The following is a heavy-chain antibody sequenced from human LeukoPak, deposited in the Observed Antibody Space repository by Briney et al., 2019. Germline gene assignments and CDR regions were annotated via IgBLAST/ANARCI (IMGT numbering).Heavy chain of an antibody. Sequence: GGSLRLSCAASGFTFTTCAMNWVRQAPGKGLEWVSPISGSGGSTYYADSVKGRFTISRDNSKDTLDLQMNNLRAEDTAIYHCSKAGCTSTSCYSNFWGQGTPVTVSS. CDR2: ISGSGGST. V-gene: IGHV3-23*01. D-gene: IGHD2-2*01. J-gene: IGHJ4*02. CDR1: GFTFTTCA. CDR3: SKAGCTSTSCYSNF.